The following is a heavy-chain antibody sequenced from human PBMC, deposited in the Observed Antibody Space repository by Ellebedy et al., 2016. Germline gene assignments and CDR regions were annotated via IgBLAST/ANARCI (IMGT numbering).Heavy chain of an antibody. D-gene: IGHD3-3*01. V-gene: IGHV3-30*18. Sequence: GGSLRLXCAASGFTFSSYGMHWVRQAPGKGLEWVAVISYDGSNKYYADSVKGRFTIARDNSKNTLYLQMNSLRAEDTAVYYCAKAYEGNWFNPWGQGTLVTVSS. CDR3: AKAYEGNWFNP. CDR1: GFTFSSYG. CDR2: ISYDGSNK. J-gene: IGHJ5*02.